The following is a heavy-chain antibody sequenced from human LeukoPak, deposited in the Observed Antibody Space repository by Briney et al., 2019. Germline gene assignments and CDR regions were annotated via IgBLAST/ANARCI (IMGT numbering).Heavy chain of an antibody. D-gene: IGHD2-21*01. J-gene: IGHJ6*02. CDR2: ISSSSSTI. CDR3: ARLCGGDCYHGMDV. Sequence: GGSLRLSCAASGFIFSSYSMNWVRQAPGKGLEWVSYISSSSSTIYYADSVKGRFTISRDNAKNSLYLQMNSLRDEDTAVYYCARLCGGDCYHGMDVWGQGTTVTVSS. V-gene: IGHV3-48*02. CDR1: GFIFSSYS.